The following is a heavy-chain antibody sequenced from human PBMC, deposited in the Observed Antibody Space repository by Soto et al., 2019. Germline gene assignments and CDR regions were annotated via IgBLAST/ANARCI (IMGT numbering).Heavy chain of an antibody. CDR3: ARGGSLYWYFDL. CDR2: INPSDGST. J-gene: IGHJ2*01. D-gene: IGHD1-26*01. Sequence: GASVKVSCKASGYTFTSYYMHWVRQAPGQRLEWMGRINPSDGSTSYAQKFQGRVTITRDTSASTAYMELSSLRSEDTAVYYCARGGSLYWYFDLWGRGTLVTVS. CDR1: GYTFTSYY. V-gene: IGHV1-46*01.